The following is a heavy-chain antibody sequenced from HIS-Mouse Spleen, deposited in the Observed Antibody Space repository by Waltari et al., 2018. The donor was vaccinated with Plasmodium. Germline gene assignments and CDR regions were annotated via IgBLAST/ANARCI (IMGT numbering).Heavy chain of an antibody. D-gene: IGHD6-13*01. Sequence: QVQLVQSGAEVKKPGASVKVSCTASGYTFTGYYLHWVRQAPGQGLEWMGWIKPNSGGTNYAQKVQGRVTMTRDTSISTAYMELSRLRSDDTAVYYCARDLAAAGHFDYWGQGTLVTVSS. J-gene: IGHJ4*02. V-gene: IGHV1-2*02. CDR1: GYTFTGYY. CDR2: IKPNSGGT. CDR3: ARDLAAAGHFDY.